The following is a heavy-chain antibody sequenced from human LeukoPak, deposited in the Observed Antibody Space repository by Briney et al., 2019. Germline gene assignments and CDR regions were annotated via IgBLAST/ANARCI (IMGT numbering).Heavy chain of an antibody. CDR3: ARDRSTVTTWLDY. CDR2: ISSSSSSTI. D-gene: IGHD4-17*01. J-gene: IGHJ4*02. Sequence: GGSLRLSCAASGFTFSSYRMNWVRQAPGKGLEWVSYISSSSSSTIYYADSVKGRFTISRDNAKNSLYLQMNSLRAEDTAVYYCARDRSTVTTWLDYWGQGTLVTVSS. CDR1: GFTFSSYR. V-gene: IGHV3-48*01.